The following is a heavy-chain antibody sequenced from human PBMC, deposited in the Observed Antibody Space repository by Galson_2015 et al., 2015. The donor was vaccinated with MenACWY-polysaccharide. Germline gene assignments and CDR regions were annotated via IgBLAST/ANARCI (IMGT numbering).Heavy chain of an antibody. V-gene: IGHV3-48*03. Sequence: SLRLSCAASGFTFSSYEMNWVRQAPGKGLEWISYISSSGSVIQYADSVKGRFTVSRDNAKKSLYLQMNSLRAEDTAIYYCARLSGYTYRSPYYSVYWGQGTLVTVSS. CDR1: GFTFSSYE. J-gene: IGHJ4*02. D-gene: IGHD5-12*01. CDR3: ARLSGYTYRSPYYSVY. CDR2: ISSSGSVI.